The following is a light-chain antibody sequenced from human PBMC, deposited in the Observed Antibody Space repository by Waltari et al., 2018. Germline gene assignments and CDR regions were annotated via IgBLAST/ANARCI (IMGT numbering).Light chain of an antibody. V-gene: IGLV2-8*01. CDR3: SSYAGSNNLV. J-gene: IGLJ2*01. CDR1: SSDLGHQ. CDR2: EVT. Sequence: QSALTQPPSASGSPGQSVTPPCPGTSSDLGHQVPWYQQHPGNAPKLMISEVTKRPSGVPDRFSGSKSGNTASLTVSGLQAEDEADYYCSSYAGSNNLVFGGGTKLTVL.